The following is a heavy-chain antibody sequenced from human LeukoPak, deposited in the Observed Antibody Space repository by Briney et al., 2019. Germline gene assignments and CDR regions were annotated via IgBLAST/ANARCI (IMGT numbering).Heavy chain of an antibody. CDR3: ARGVWVYDISAPPDY. CDR2: IKQDGSEK. V-gene: IGHV3-7*03. Sequence: GGSLRLSCAASGFTFSSYWMSWVRQAPGKGLEWVANIKQDGSEKYYVDSVKGRFTISRDNAKNSLYLQMNSLRAEDTAVYYCARGVWVYDISAPPDYWGQRTLVTVSS. D-gene: IGHD3-9*01. J-gene: IGHJ4*02. CDR1: GFTFSSYW.